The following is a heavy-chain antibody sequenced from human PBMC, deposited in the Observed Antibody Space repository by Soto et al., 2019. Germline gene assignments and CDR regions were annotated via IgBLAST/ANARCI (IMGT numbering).Heavy chain of an antibody. CDR1: GYTFTSYV. CDR3: ARDRNPYYYDKSGFYYGDY. Sequence: QVQVVQSGAEVKKPGASVKVSCKASGYTFTSYVIHWVLQAPGQRPEWMGWINAGNGNTAYSQKFQDRVTITRDTSASTAYMELRSLRSEDTAVYYCARDRNPYYYDKSGFYYGDYWGQGTLVTVSS. D-gene: IGHD3-22*01. CDR2: INAGNGNT. J-gene: IGHJ4*02. V-gene: IGHV1-3*01.